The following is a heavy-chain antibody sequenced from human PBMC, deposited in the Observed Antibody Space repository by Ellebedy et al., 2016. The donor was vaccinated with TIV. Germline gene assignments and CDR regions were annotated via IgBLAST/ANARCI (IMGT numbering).Heavy chain of an antibody. CDR3: VRDRDWAFDY. D-gene: IGHD2-21*02. J-gene: IGHJ4*02. CDR1: GFTFSSYA. V-gene: IGHV3-48*02. Sequence: PGGSLRLSCAASGFTFSSYAMSRVRQTPGKGLEWISYISSTYEIWYADSVKGRFTISKDNAKNSLYLQMNSLRDEDTAVYYCVRDRDWAFDYWGQGTLVTVSS. CDR2: ISSTYEI.